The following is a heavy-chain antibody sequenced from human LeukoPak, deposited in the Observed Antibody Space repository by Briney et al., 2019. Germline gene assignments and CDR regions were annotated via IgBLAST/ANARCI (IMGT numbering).Heavy chain of an antibody. CDR3: ARDLTYGGNAYFDY. Sequence: SETLSLTCTVSGGSISTYYWSWIRQPPGKGLEWIGYIYYSGTTTYNPSLKSRVTISVDTSKNQFSLKLSSVTAADTAVYYCARDLTYGGNAYFDYWGQGTLVTVSS. D-gene: IGHD4-23*01. V-gene: IGHV4-59*01. CDR2: IYYSGTT. J-gene: IGHJ4*02. CDR1: GGSISTYY.